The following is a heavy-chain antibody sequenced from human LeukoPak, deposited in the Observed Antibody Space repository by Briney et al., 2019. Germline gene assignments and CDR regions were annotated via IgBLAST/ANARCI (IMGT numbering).Heavy chain of an antibody. CDR2: ISAYNGNT. V-gene: IGHV1-18*04. Sequence: GASVKVSCKASGYTFTSYGISWVRQAPGQGLEWMGWISAYNGNTNYAQKLQGRVTVTTDTSTSTAYMELRSLRFDDTAVYYCARRIAAAGTNWFDPWGQGTLVTVSS. CDR3: ARRIAAAGTNWFDP. D-gene: IGHD6-13*01. J-gene: IGHJ5*02. CDR1: GYTFTSYG.